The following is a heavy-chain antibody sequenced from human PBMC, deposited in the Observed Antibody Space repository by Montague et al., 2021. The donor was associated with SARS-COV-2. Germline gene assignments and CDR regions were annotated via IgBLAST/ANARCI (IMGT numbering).Heavy chain of an antibody. CDR1: GGFISSYY. CDR3: ARGFDY. V-gene: IGHV4-59*08. CDR2: IYYSGST. J-gene: IGHJ4*02. Sequence: SETLSLTCTVSGGFISSYYWSWIRQPPGKGLEWIGYIYYSGSTNYNPSLKSRVTISVDTSKNQFSLRLSSVTAADTAVYYCARGFDYWGQGTLVTVSS.